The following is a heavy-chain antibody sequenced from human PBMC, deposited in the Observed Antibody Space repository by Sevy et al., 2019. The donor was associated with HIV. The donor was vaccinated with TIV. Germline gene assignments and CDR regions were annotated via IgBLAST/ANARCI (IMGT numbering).Heavy chain of an antibody. J-gene: IGHJ5*02. Sequence: GSLRLSCVASGFRFSAFGMAWVRQAAGEGLEWVLGINGGGGSTYYRNSVKGRFTVSRDNSKNTVYLQMNSLRADDTAVYYCAKAPYYDFWSHNYNNWFDPWGQGTLVTVSS. V-gene: IGHV3-23*01. CDR1: GFRFSAFG. D-gene: IGHD3-3*01. CDR2: INGGGGST. CDR3: AKAPYYDFWSHNYNNWFDP.